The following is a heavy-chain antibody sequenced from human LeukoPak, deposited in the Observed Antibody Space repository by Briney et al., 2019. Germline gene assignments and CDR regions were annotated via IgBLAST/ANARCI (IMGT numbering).Heavy chain of an antibody. V-gene: IGHV3-23*01. D-gene: IGHD6-19*01. CDR1: GFTFSSYA. CDR3: AKGLIAVAGRLYYYGMDV. CDR2: ISGSGGST. J-gene: IGHJ6*02. Sequence: GGSLRLSCAASGFTFSSYAISWVRQAPGKGLEWVSAISGSGGSTYYADSVKGRFTISRDNSKNTLYLQVNSLRAEDTAVYYCAKGLIAVAGRLYYYGMDVWGQGTTVTVSS.